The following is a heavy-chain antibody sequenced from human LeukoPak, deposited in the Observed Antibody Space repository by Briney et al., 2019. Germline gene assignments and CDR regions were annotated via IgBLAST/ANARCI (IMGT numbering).Heavy chain of an antibody. D-gene: IGHD3-22*01. CDR3: ARGRPADSSGYYS. Sequence: ASVKVSCQASGYTFTGYYMHWVRQAPGQGLAWMGRINPNSGGTNYAQKFQGRVTMTRDTSISTAYMELSRLRSDDTAVYYCARGRPADSSGYYSWGQGTLVTVSS. V-gene: IGHV1-2*06. CDR1: GYTFTGYY. CDR2: INPNSGGT. J-gene: IGHJ4*02.